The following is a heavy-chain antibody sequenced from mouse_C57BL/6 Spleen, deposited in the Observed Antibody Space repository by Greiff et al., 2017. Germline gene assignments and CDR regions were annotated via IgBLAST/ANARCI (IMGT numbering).Heavy chain of an antibody. D-gene: IGHD2-3*01. V-gene: IGHV1-76*01. J-gene: IGHJ2*01. CDR1: GYTFTDYY. CDR3: ARSPLDGYPDY. Sequence: QVQLQQSGAELVRPGASVKLSCKASGYTFTDYYINWVKQRPGQGLEWIARIYPGSGNTYYNEKFKGKATLTAEKSSSTAYMQLSSLTSEDSAVYFCARSPLDGYPDYWGQGTTLTVSS. CDR2: IYPGSGNT.